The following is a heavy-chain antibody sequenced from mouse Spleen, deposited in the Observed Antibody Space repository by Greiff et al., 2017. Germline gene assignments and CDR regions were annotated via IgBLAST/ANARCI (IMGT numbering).Heavy chain of an antibody. CDR2: ISSGSSTI. CDR3: ASQVRPYYAMDY. V-gene: IGHV5-17*02. D-gene: IGHD2-14*01. Sequence: EVKLMESGGGLVQPGGSRKLSCAASGFTFSSFGMHWVRQAPEKGLEWVAYISSGSSTIYYADTVKGRFTISRDNPKNTLFLQMTSLRSEDTAMYYCASQVRPYYAMDYWGQGTSVTVSS. J-gene: IGHJ4*01. CDR1: GFTFSSFG.